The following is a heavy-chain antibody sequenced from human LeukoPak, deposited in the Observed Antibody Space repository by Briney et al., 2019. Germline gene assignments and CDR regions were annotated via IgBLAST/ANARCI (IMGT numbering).Heavy chain of an antibody. V-gene: IGHV4-59*01. CDR3: ARAMYSSGWFPYFDY. Sequence: SETLSLTCTVSGGSISNYYWNWIRQPPGKGLEWIGYILSSGSTHHNPSLTSRISLSVDTSKNQFSLKLSSVTAADTAVYYCARAMYSSGWFPYFDYWGQGTLVTVSS. J-gene: IGHJ4*02. CDR2: ILSSGST. D-gene: IGHD6-19*01. CDR1: GGSISNYY.